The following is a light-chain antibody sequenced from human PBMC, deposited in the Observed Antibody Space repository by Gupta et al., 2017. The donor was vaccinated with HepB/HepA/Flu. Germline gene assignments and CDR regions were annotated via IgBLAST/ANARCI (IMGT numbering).Light chain of an antibody. CDR2: SID. J-gene: IGLJ3*02. V-gene: IGLV1-44*01. Sequence: QSVLTQPHSAPGTPGQRVTISFSVSSSNIGSNTVTWYQQLPGPAPKLLIYSIDQRPSGVPDRFSGSKSGTSASLDISGLQSEDEADYYCATWDDSLSGVVFGGGTKLTVL. CDR1: SSNIGSNT. CDR3: ATWDDSLSGVV.